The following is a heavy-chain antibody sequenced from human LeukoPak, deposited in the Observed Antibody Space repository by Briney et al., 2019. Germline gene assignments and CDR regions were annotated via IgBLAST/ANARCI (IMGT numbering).Heavy chain of an antibody. V-gene: IGHV3-23*01. CDR2: ISGSGSST. CDR1: GFTFSSYA. Sequence: PGGSLRLSCAASGFTFSSYAMSWVRQAPGKGLEWVSAISGSGSSTYYADSVKGRFTISRDNSKNTLYLQMNSLRAEDTAVYYCAKVRAYGSGSYSPGFDLWGQGTLVTVSS. J-gene: IGHJ5*02. CDR3: AKVRAYGSGSYSPGFDL. D-gene: IGHD3-10*01.